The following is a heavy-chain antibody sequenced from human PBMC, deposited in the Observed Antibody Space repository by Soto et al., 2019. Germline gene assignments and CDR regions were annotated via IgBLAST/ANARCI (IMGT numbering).Heavy chain of an antibody. Sequence: GASVKVSCKASGGTFSSYTISWVRQAPGQGLEWMGRIIPILGIANYAQKFQGRVTITADKSTSTAYMELSSLRSEDTAVYYCARVPHYYDSSGSIPPRDYWGQGTLVTVSS. CDR3: ARVPHYYDSSGSIPPRDY. J-gene: IGHJ4*02. CDR2: IIPILGIA. V-gene: IGHV1-69*02. D-gene: IGHD3-22*01. CDR1: GGTFSSYT.